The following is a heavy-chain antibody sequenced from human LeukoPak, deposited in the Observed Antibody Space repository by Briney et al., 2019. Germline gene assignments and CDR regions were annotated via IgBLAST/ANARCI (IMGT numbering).Heavy chain of an antibody. CDR2: ISGSGSTI. CDR3: ARAAWVDY. CDR1: GFTFSNYN. V-gene: IGHV3-48*01. D-gene: IGHD7-27*01. J-gene: IGHJ4*02. Sequence: GGSLRLSCAASGFTFSNYNMNWVRQAPGKGLEWVSYISGSGSTIYYANSVKGRFTISRDNAKNSLYLQMNSLRGEDTAVYYCARAAWVDYWGQGTLVTVSS.